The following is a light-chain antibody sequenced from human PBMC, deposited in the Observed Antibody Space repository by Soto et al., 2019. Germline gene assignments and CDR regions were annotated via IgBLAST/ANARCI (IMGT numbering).Light chain of an antibody. CDR3: QQYTNWPIT. V-gene: IGKV3-15*01. J-gene: IGKJ5*01. CDR1: QTVGKN. Sequence: EVVMTQSPATLSVSPGERATLSCRASQTVGKNYLAWYQQKPGQAHRLLIYGISARATGILARFSGSGSGTEFTLTINSLQSEDFAVYYCQQYTNWPITFGQGTRLEIK. CDR2: GIS.